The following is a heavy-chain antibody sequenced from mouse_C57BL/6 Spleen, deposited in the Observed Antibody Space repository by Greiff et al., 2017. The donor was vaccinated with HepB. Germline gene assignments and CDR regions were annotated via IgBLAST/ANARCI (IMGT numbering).Heavy chain of an antibody. Sequence: QVHVKQSGPGLVAPSQSLSITCTVSGFSLTSYGVHWVRQPPGKGLEWLVVIWSDGSTTYNSALKSRLSISKDNSKSQVFLKMNSLQTDDTAMYYCARHDDGYAMDYWGQGTSVTVSS. J-gene: IGHJ4*01. CDR3: ARHDDGYAMDY. CDR2: IWSDGST. D-gene: IGHD2-12*01. V-gene: IGHV2-6-1*01. CDR1: GFSLTSYG.